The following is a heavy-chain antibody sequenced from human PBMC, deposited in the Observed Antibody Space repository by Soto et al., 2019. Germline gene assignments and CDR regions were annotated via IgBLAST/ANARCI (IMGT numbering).Heavy chain of an antibody. CDR2: FDPEDGET. CDR1: GYTLTELS. CDR3: ATEAHERLYDSTDYYGMDV. J-gene: IGHJ6*02. Sequence: GASVEVSCKVSGYTLTELSMHWVRQAPGKGLEWMGGFDPEDGETIYAQKFQGRVTMTEDTSTDTAYMELSSLRSEDTAVYYCATEAHERLYDSTDYYGMDVWGQGATVTVSS. V-gene: IGHV1-24*01. D-gene: IGHD3-3*01.